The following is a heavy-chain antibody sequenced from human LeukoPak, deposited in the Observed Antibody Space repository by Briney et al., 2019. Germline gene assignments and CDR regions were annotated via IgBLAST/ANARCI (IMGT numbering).Heavy chain of an antibody. CDR2: IYSGGNT. Sequence: GGSLRLSCAASGFTVSGNYMSWVRQAPGKGLEWVSVIYSGGNTYYADSVKGRFTISRDNAKNSLYLQMNSLRAEDTAVYYCARELRMGATTQVTYWGQGTLVTVSS. CDR3: ARELRMGATTQVTY. CDR1: GFTVSGNY. V-gene: IGHV3-53*01. J-gene: IGHJ4*02. D-gene: IGHD1-26*01.